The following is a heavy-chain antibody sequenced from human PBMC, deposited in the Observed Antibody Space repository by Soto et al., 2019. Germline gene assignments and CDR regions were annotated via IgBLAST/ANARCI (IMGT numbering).Heavy chain of an antibody. CDR2: VYYSGDI. Sequence: SETLSLTCTVSGGSVRSGSYYWSWIRQPPGKGLEWIGYVYYSGDISYNPSLKSRVTLSVDTSKNQFSLKLTSATAADTAVYYCAREGIMADKTFDPWGQGTQVTVSS. CDR1: GGSVRSGSYY. J-gene: IGHJ5*02. V-gene: IGHV4-61*01. CDR3: AREGIMADKTFDP.